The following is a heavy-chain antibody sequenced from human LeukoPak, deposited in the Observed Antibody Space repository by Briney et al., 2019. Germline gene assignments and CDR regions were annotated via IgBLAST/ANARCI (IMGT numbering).Heavy chain of an antibody. CDR2: IIPNSGGT. Sequence: GESLKISCKASGYTFTGYYIHWVRQAPGQGLEWMGRIIPNSGGTNSGQKFQGRLTMTRDTSISTAYMELSRLSSDDTAVYYCARGDYDTSGYKFDYWGQGTLVTVSS. CDR1: GYTFTGYY. D-gene: IGHD3-22*01. V-gene: IGHV1-2*06. CDR3: ARGDYDTSGYKFDY. J-gene: IGHJ4*02.